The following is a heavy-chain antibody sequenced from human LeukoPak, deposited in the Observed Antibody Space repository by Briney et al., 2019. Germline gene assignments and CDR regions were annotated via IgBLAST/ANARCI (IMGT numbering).Heavy chain of an antibody. Sequence: SETLSLTCTVSSGSINNYYWSWIRQPPGKGLEWIGYIYYSGNTNYNPSLKSRVTISVDMSKNQFSLKLRSVTAADTAVYYCARAYNYALYYFDYWGQGTMVTVSS. CDR3: ARAYNYALYYFDY. J-gene: IGHJ4*02. V-gene: IGHV4-59*08. CDR2: IYYSGNT. D-gene: IGHD5-18*01. CDR1: SGSINNYY.